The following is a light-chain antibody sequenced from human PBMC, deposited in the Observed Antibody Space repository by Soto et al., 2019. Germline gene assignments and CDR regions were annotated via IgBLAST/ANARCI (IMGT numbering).Light chain of an antibody. CDR1: ESVHSN. J-gene: IGKJ1*01. CDR2: YAS. Sequence: EMVMTQSPATLSVSPGERVTLSCRASESVHSNLAWYQQKPGQGPSLLIYYASTRVTGVPDRFSGSGSGTDFTLTICSLQSEDFGVYYCLECSNWPPTFGPGTKVEIK. CDR3: LECSNWPPT. V-gene: IGKV3-15*01.